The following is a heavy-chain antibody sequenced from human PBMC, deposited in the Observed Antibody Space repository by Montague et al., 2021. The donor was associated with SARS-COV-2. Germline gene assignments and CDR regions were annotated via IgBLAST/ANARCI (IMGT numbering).Heavy chain of an antibody. D-gene: IGHD1-1*01. CDR2: ISGSGYST. CDR1: GFTFSSHA. Sequence: SLRLSCAASGFTFSSHAMSWVRQAPGKGLEWVSAISGSGYSTYYVDSVKGRFAISRDNAKNSLYLRMNSLRAEDTAVYYCARAKNDYTWNDWYFYGMDVWGQGTTVTVSS. J-gene: IGHJ6*02. CDR3: ARAKNDYTWNDWYFYGMDV. V-gene: IGHV3-23*01.